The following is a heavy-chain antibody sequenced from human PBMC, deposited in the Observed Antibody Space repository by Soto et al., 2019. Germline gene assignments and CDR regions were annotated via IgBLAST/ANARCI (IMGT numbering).Heavy chain of an antibody. V-gene: IGHV3-53*01. Sequence: EVQLVESGGGLIQPGGSLRLSCAASGFAVSSKYMTWVRQAPGKGLEWVSVIYGGGTTYYADSVKGRFTISRDTSKNTLYLQMNSLRAEDTAVYYCVKTTGWPGFDVWGQGTLVTVSS. CDR3: VKTTGWPGFDV. CDR2: IYGGGTT. D-gene: IGHD6-19*01. J-gene: IGHJ4*02. CDR1: GFAVSSKY.